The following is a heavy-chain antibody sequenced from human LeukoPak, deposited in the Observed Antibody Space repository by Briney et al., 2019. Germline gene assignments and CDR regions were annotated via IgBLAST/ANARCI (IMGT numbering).Heavy chain of an antibody. CDR2: IYYSGST. CDR1: GGSISSYY. CDR3: AKHGYSSGSLAWFDP. D-gene: IGHD6-19*01. Sequence: SETLSLTCTVAGGSISSYYWSWMRQPPGKGLEWIGYIYYSGSTNYNPSLKSRVTISVDASKNHFSLKLSSVTTADTAVYYCAKHGYSSGSLAWFDPWGQGTQVTVSS. V-gene: IGHV4-59*01. J-gene: IGHJ5*02.